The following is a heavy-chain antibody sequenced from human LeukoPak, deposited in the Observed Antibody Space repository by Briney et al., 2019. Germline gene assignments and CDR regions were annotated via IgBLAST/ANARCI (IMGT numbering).Heavy chain of an antibody. CDR2: IYTSRST. D-gene: IGHD2-2*01. J-gene: IGHJ3*02. Sequence: SQTLSLTCAVSGVSLSSGSYYWGWIRQPAGKGLEWIGRIYTSRSTNYNPSLKSRVTISVDTSKNQFSLKLSSVTAADTAVYYCARRGPLSADAFDIWGQGTMVTVSS. CDR1: GVSLSSGSYY. CDR3: ARRGPLSADAFDI. V-gene: IGHV4-61*02.